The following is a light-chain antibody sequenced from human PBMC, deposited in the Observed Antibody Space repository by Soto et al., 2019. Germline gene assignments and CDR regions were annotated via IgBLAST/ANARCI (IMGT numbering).Light chain of an antibody. CDR2: GAS. Sequence: EIVLTQSPGTLSLSPGERATLSCRVSQSVSSRYLAWYQQNPGQAPRLLISGASTRATGIPDRFSGSGSGTDFTLTISRLEPEDFAVYYCQQYGNSRWTFGQGTKVDIK. J-gene: IGKJ1*01. CDR1: QSVSSRY. CDR3: QQYGNSRWT. V-gene: IGKV3-20*01.